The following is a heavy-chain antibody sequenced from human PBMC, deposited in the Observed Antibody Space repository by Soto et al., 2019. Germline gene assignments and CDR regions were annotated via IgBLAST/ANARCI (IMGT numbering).Heavy chain of an antibody. V-gene: IGHV1-2*02. CDR3: ARGNRGHYYYDSSGYRNSYYYYGMDV. Sequence: VASVKVSCKASGYTFTGYYMHWVRQAPGQGLEWMGWINPNSGGTNYAQKFQGRVTMTRDTSISTAYMELSRLRSDDTAVYYCARGNRGHYYYDSSGYRNSYYYYGMDVWGQGTTVTVSS. D-gene: IGHD3-22*01. J-gene: IGHJ6*02. CDR1: GYTFTGYY. CDR2: INPNSGGT.